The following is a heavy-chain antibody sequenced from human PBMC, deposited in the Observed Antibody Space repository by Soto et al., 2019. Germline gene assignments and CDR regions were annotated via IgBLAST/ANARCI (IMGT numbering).Heavy chain of an antibody. D-gene: IGHD3-3*01. V-gene: IGHV1-69*13. CDR2: IIPIFGTA. Sequence: SVKVSCKASGGTFSSYAISWVRQAPGQGLEWMGGIIPIFGTANYAQKFQGRVTITADESTSTAYMELSSLRSEDTAVYYCARDAPNGYDFWSGYYSYYYGMDVWGQGTTVTVSS. CDR3: ARDAPNGYDFWSGYYSYYYGMDV. CDR1: GGTFSSYA. J-gene: IGHJ6*02.